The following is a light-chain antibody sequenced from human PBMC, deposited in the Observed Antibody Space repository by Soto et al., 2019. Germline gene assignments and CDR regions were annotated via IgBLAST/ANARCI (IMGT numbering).Light chain of an antibody. CDR2: TAS. V-gene: IGKV1-39*01. CDR3: QQSHSSPLS. Sequence: IXMXQSPSSXXXXXXDXVTXXXXASXXXXRNLNWYQQKPGKAPELLIYTASNLQSGVPSRFSGSGSGTDFALTISSLQPEDSAVYYCQQSHSSPLSFGGGTKVEFK. J-gene: IGKJ4*01. CDR1: XXXXRN.